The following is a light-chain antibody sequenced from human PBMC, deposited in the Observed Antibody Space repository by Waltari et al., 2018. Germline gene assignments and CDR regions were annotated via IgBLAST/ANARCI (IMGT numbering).Light chain of an antibody. CDR3: AVWDDSLDGVV. J-gene: IGLJ2*01. Sequence: QSVLTQPPSASATPGQRVTISCSGSSSNIGSHTVTWSHQRPGTAPKLLIYTNNQRPYGVPDRFSGSKAGTSACLAISGLQSEDEADYYCAVWDDSLDGVVFGGGTKLTVL. V-gene: IGLV1-44*01. CDR1: SSNIGSHT. CDR2: TNN.